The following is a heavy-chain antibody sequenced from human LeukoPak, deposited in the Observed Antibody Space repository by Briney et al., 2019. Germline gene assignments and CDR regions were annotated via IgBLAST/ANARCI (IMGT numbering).Heavy chain of an antibody. CDR1: GGSISSSSYY. CDR2: TYYSGST. D-gene: IGHD2-21*02. CDR3: ARDGLNVT. V-gene: IGHV4-39*07. Sequence: SETLSLTCTVSGGSISSSSYYWGWIRQPPGRGLEWIGSTYYSGSTYYNPSLKSRVTISVDTSKNQFSLKLSSVTAADTAVYYCARDGLNVTWGQGTLVTVSS. J-gene: IGHJ4*02.